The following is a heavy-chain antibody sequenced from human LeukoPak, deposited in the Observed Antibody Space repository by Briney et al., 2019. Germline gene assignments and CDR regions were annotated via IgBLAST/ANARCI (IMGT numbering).Heavy chain of an antibody. CDR1: GFTFSSYW. D-gene: IGHD6-19*01. J-gene: IGHJ4*02. V-gene: IGHV3-74*01. CDR3: AREESAAVAADY. Sequence: PGGSLRLSCAASGFTFSSYWMHWVRQAPGKGLVWVSRINSDGSSTTYADSAKGRFTISRDNAKNTLYLQMNSLRAEDTAVYYCAREESAAVAADYWGQGTLVTVSS. CDR2: INSDGSST.